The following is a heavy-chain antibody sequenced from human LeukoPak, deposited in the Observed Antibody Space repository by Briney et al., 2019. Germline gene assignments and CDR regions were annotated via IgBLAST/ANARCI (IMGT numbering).Heavy chain of an antibody. CDR2: INPNSGGT. D-gene: IGHD6-19*01. Sequence: GASVKVSCKASGYTFTGYYMHWVRQAPGQGLEWMGWINPNSGGTNYAQKFQGRVTMTRDTSISTAYMELSRLRSDDTAVYYCARVRSVAVAAYDYWGQGTLVTVSS. J-gene: IGHJ4*02. CDR1: GYTFTGYY. V-gene: IGHV1-2*02. CDR3: ARVRSVAVAAYDY.